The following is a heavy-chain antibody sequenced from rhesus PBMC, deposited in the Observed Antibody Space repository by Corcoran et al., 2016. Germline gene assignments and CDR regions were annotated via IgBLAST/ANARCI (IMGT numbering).Heavy chain of an antibody. CDR1: GGSISSNY. CDR3: ARHGAGTVTIDY. D-gene: IGHD4-23*01. V-gene: IGHV4-169*01. CDR2: IYGSGSSN. J-gene: IGHJ4*01. Sequence: QLQLQESGPGLVKPSEPLSVTCAVSGGSISSNYWSWFRQPPGKGLEWIGRIYGSGSSNNYNPALNSRVTLAVDTSKNQHSLKLSSVTAADTAVYYCARHGAGTVTIDYWGQGVLVTVSS.